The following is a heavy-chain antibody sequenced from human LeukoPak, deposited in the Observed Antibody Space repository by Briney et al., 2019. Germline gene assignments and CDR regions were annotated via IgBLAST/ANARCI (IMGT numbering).Heavy chain of an antibody. V-gene: IGHV3-53*01. D-gene: IGHD3-10*01. J-gene: IGHJ4*02. CDR3: AKSGYYGSGPYFDY. Sequence: GGSLRLSCAASGFPVSSNYMSWVRQAPGKGLEWVSVIYSGGSTYYADSVKGRFTISRDKSKNMLYLQMNSLRAEDTAVYYCAKSGYYGSGPYFDYWGQGTLVTVSS. CDR2: IYSGGST. CDR1: GFPVSSNY.